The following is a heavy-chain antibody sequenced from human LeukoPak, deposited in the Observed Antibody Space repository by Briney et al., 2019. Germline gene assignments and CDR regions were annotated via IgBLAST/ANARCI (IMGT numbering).Heavy chain of an antibody. V-gene: IGHV4-39*07. CDR1: GGSISSGGYY. D-gene: IGHD3-22*01. CDR3: ARESRRGRITMIPRGLDP. CDR2: INHSGST. Sequence: SETLSLTCTVSGGSISSGGYYWSWIRQPPGKGLEWIGEINHSGSTNYNPSLKSRVTISVDTSKNQFSLKLSSVTAADTAVYYCARESRRGRITMIPRGLDPWGQGTLVTVSS. J-gene: IGHJ5*02.